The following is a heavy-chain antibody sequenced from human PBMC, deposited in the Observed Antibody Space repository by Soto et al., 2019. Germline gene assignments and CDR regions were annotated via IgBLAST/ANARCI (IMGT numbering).Heavy chain of an antibody. D-gene: IGHD2-2*01. Sequence: PGGSLRLSCAASGFAFSSYGMHWVRQAPGKGLEWVAVIWYDGSNKYYADSVKGRFTISRDNSKNTLYLQMNSLRAEDTAVYYCARDIGPWDCSSTSCYDSLFDYWGQGTLVTVSS. CDR2: IWYDGSNK. J-gene: IGHJ4*02. V-gene: IGHV3-33*01. CDR1: GFAFSSYG. CDR3: ARDIGPWDCSSTSCYDSLFDY.